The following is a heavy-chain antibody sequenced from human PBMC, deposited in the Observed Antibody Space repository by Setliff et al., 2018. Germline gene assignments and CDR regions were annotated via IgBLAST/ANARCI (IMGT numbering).Heavy chain of an antibody. Sequence: PTLVNPTQTLTLTCTFSGFSLSTSRVGVGWIRQPPGKALEWLALIYWADNKHYSPSLKSRLTITKDTSKNQVVLTMTNMDPVDTATYYCAHRRMVREVSHSGYFDYWGQGTLVTVSS. J-gene: IGHJ4*02. V-gene: IGHV2-5*02. CDR1: GFSLSTSRVG. CDR3: AHRRMVREVSHSGYFDY. CDR2: IYWADNK. D-gene: IGHD3-10*01.